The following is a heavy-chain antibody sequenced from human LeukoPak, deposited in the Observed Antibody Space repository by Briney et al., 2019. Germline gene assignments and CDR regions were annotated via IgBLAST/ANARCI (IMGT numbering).Heavy chain of an antibody. Sequence: SETLSLTCAVYGGSFSGYYWSWIRQPPGKGLEWIGEINHSGSTNYNPSLKSRVTISVDTSKNQFSLKLSSVTAADTAVYYCARENYGVVINWGQGTLVTVSS. CDR3: ARENYGVVIN. V-gene: IGHV4-34*01. CDR1: GGSFSGYY. D-gene: IGHD3-3*01. J-gene: IGHJ4*02. CDR2: INHSGST.